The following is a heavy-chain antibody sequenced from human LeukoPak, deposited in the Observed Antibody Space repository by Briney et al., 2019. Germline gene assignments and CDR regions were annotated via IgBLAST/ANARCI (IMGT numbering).Heavy chain of an antibody. CDR3: ASTSYENSGRPDAFDM. Sequence: PSETLSLTCTVSGGSISSGDYYWSWIRQPPGKGLEWIGYIYYSGNTYYNPSLKSRITISIDTSKNQFSLKLSSVTAADTAVYYCASTSYENSGRPDAFDMWGQGTMVTVSS. V-gene: IGHV4-30-4*01. CDR1: GGSISSGDYY. J-gene: IGHJ3*02. D-gene: IGHD3-22*01. CDR2: IYYSGNT.